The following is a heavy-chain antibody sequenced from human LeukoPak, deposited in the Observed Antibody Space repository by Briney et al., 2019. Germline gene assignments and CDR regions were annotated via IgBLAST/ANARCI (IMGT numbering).Heavy chain of an antibody. Sequence: GGSLRLSCVSSGFTIGTAWMSWVRQAPGKGLEWLGHIKSEGEGATTDYAAPAKGRFAISRDDSKNMIYPQMSSLKIDDTAIYYCIAHFPYFYGFDVWGKGTTVTVSS. CDR3: IAHFPYFYGFDV. D-gene: IGHD3-3*02. J-gene: IGHJ6*04. CDR1: GFTIGTAW. CDR2: IKSEGEGATT. V-gene: IGHV3-15*01.